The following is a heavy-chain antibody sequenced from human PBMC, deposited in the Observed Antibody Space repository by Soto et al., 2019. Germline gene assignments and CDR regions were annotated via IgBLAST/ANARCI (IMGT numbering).Heavy chain of an antibody. CDR1: GFTFSSYG. V-gene: IGHV3-33*01. J-gene: IGHJ4*02. Sequence: GGSLRLSCAASGFTFSSYGMHWVRQAPGKGLEWVAVIWYDGSNKYYADSVKGRFTISRDNSKNTLYLQMNSLRAEDTAVYYCARDTDYGGNSFSTYFDYWGQGTLVTVSS. D-gene: IGHD4-17*01. CDR3: ARDTDYGGNSFSTYFDY. CDR2: IWYDGSNK.